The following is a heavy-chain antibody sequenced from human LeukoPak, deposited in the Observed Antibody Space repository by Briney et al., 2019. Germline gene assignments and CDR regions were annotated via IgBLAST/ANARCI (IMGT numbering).Heavy chain of an antibody. J-gene: IGHJ6*03. Sequence: SETLSLTCTVSSGSISSSDYYWGWIRQPPGKGLEWIGTIYYSGRAYYSPSLKCRVTISVDTSKSQFSLKLNSLTAADTAVYYCARLTTGFCSGGSCYSDHFYFYMDVWAKGTTVTVSS. D-gene: IGHD2-15*01. CDR3: ARLTTGFCSGGSCYSDHFYFYMDV. CDR2: IYYSGRA. V-gene: IGHV4-39*01. CDR1: SGSISSSDYY.